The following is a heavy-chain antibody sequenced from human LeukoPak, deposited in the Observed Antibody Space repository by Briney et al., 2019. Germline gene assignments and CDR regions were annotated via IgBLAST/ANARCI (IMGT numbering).Heavy chain of an antibody. CDR3: AKEEYSGSYYGNY. CDR1: GFTFSSYG. J-gene: IGHJ4*02. D-gene: IGHD1-26*01. V-gene: IGHV3-30*02. CDR2: IRYDGSNK. Sequence: GGSLRLSCAASGFTFSSYGMHWVRQAPGKGLEWVAFIRYDGSNKYYADSVKGRFTISRDNSKNTLYLQMNSLRAEDTAVYYCAKEEYSGSYYGNYWGQGTLVTVSS.